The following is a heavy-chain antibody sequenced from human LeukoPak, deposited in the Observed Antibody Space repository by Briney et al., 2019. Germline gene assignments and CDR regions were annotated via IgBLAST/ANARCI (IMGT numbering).Heavy chain of an antibody. J-gene: IGHJ6*03. V-gene: IGHV6-1*01. CDR1: GDSVSSNSIA. CDR3: ARGTAPDIAAASTHPECYYYYIDF. Sequence: SQTLSLTCAISGDSVSSNSIAWNWIRPSPSRGLEWVVRKYYRTKWYTDYAVSVISRITINPDTSKNQLSLRLKSVTTDDSSVYYCARGTAPDIAAASTHPECYYYYIDFWGKGTTVTVSS. CDR2: KYYRTKWYT. D-gene: IGHD6-13*01.